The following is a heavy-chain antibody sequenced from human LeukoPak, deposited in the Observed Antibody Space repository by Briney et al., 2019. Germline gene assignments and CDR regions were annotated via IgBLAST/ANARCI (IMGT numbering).Heavy chain of an antibody. CDR2: ISGSGGST. Sequence: GGSLRHSCAASGFTFSSYAMSWVRQAPGKGLEWVSAISGSGGSTYYADSVKGRFTISRDNSKNTLYLQMNSLRAEDTAVYYCAIRQTTVTFSPDYWGQGTLVTVSS. CDR1: GFTFSSYA. V-gene: IGHV3-23*01. J-gene: IGHJ4*02. CDR3: AIRQTTVTFSPDY. D-gene: IGHD4-17*01.